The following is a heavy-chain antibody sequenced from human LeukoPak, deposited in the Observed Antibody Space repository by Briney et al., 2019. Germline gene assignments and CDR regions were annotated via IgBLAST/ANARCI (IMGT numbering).Heavy chain of an antibody. J-gene: IGHJ6*02. CDR3: ARLGYYYYHGMDV. CDR2: INHSGGT. Sequence: SETLSLTCAVYGGSFSGYYWSWIRQHPGKGLEWIGEINHSGGTNYNPSLKSRVTISVDTSKNQFSLKLSSVTAADTAVYYCARLGYYYYHGMDVWGQGTTVTVSS. V-gene: IGHV4-34*01. CDR1: GGSFSGYY.